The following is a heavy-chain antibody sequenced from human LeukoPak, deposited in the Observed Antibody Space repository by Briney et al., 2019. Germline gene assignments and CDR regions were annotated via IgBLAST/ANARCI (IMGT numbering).Heavy chain of an antibody. V-gene: IGHV4-34*01. Sequence: SETLSLTCAVSGVSFNDYYWSWVRQTPGKGLEWIGEINHSGYTNDSPSLKSRVTLSIDTSRKQFSLNLRSVTVADTGIYYCTRMTAGRDYWGQGTLVTVSS. J-gene: IGHJ4*02. D-gene: IGHD2-21*02. CDR3: TRMTAGRDY. CDR1: GVSFNDYY. CDR2: INHSGYT.